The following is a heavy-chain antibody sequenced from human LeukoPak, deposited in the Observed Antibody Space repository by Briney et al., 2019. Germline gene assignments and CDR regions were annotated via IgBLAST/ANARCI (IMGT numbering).Heavy chain of an antibody. CDR1: GGSISSGGYS. Sequence: SQTLSLTCAVSGGSISSGGYSWSWIRQPPGKGLEWIGYIYHSGSTYYNPSLKSRVTISVDRSKNQFSLKLSSVTAADTAVYYCARAYYHGMDVWGQGTTVTVSS. J-gene: IGHJ6*02. CDR2: IYHSGST. CDR3: ARAYYHGMDV. V-gene: IGHV4-30-2*01.